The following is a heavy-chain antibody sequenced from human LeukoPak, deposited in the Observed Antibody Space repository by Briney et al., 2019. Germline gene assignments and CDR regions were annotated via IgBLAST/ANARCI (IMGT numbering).Heavy chain of an antibody. CDR3: ARDFFPIVDSSWYEIGY. Sequence: GGSLRLSCAASGFTFNDYAMYWVRQTPGKGLEWVTLISYDGYDKSYADSVRGRFTISRDNSKNTLYLQMDSLRSEDTAVYYCARDFFPIVDSSWYEIGYWGQGTLVTASS. CDR1: GFTFNDYA. D-gene: IGHD6-13*01. J-gene: IGHJ4*02. V-gene: IGHV3-30-3*01. CDR2: ISYDGYDK.